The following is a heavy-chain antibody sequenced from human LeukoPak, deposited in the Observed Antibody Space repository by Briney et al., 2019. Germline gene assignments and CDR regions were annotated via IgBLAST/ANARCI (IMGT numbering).Heavy chain of an antibody. CDR3: AEDKQIGPYYYDSSGYIH. CDR1: GFTFSSYA. Sequence: GGSLRLSCAASGFTFSSYAMSWVRQAPGKGLEWVSAISGSGGSTYYADSVKGRFTISRDNSKNTLYLQMNSLRAEDTAVYYCAEDKQIGPYYYDSSGYIHWGQGTLVTVSS. V-gene: IGHV3-23*01. CDR2: ISGSGGST. J-gene: IGHJ4*02. D-gene: IGHD3-22*01.